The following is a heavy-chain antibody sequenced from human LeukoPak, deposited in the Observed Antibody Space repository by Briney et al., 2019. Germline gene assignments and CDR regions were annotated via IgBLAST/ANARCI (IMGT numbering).Heavy chain of an antibody. CDR3: AKSGGYGLIDY. Sequence: SETLSLTCTVSGGSISSYYWSWIRQSPGKGLECIGYIHYTGSTNYNPSLKSRVTMSVDTSKNQFSLKLNSVTAADTAIYYCAKSGGYGLIDYWGQGTLVTVSS. CDR1: GGSISSYY. V-gene: IGHV4-59*08. D-gene: IGHD1-26*01. J-gene: IGHJ4*02. CDR2: IHYTGST.